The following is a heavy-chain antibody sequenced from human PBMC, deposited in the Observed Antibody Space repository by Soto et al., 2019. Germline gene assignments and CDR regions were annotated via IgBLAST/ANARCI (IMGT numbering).Heavy chain of an antibody. Sequence: GGSLRLSCAASGFTFSNYGMSWVRQAPGKGLEWVSGISASGSSTYYVDSVKGRFTISRDNSESTLYLQINTLRAEDTAVYYCAKDRSGSSRDFDYWGQGTLVTVSS. CDR2: ISASGSST. V-gene: IGHV3-23*01. CDR3: AKDRSGSSRDFDY. D-gene: IGHD3-10*01. CDR1: GFTFSNYG. J-gene: IGHJ4*02.